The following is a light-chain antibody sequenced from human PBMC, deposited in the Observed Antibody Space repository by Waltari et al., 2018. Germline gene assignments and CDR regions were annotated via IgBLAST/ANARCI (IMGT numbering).Light chain of an antibody. CDR2: RAS. CDR1: QSVFSN. Sequence: EIVMTQSPATLSVSLGERATLSCRASQSVFSNYLAWYPQTPGHAPRLLISRASTRATGVPARFSGRGSGTEFTLTIVSLQSEDFAIYYCQQYKNWPWTFVQGTKVEI. CDR3: QQYKNWPWT. J-gene: IGKJ1*01. V-gene: IGKV3-15*01.